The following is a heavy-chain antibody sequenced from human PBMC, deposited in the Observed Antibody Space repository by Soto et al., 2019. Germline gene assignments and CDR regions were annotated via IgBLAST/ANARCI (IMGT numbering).Heavy chain of an antibody. CDR2: INHSGST. Sequence: LSETLSLTCAVYGGSFSGYYWSWIRQPPGKGLEWIGEINHSGSTNYNPSLKSRVTISVDTSKNQFSLKLSSVTAADTAVYYCAWGQGYYYYGMDVWGQGTTVTVYS. D-gene: IGHD3-16*01. CDR1: GGSFSGYY. V-gene: IGHV4-34*01. CDR3: AWGQGYYYYGMDV. J-gene: IGHJ6*02.